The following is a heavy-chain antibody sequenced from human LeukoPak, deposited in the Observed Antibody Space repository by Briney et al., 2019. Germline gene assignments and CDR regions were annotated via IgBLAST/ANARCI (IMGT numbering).Heavy chain of an antibody. CDR2: MSGSGGTT. V-gene: IGHV3-23*01. D-gene: IGHD3-3*01. Sequence: GGSLRLSCAASGFTFSSYAMSWVRQAPGKGLEWVSAMSGSGGTTVYADPVKGRFTISRDISKNTLFLQMNSLRAEDTAIYYCAKRNEINTIFGVVINFMDVWGKGTTVTVSS. CDR3: AKRNEINTIFGVVINFMDV. J-gene: IGHJ6*03. CDR1: GFTFSSYA.